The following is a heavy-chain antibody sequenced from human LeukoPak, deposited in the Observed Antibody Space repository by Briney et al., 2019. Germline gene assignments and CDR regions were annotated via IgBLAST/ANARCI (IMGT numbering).Heavy chain of an antibody. Sequence: GGSLRLSCAASGFTFDDYGMSWVRQAPGKGLEWVSGITWDSETTGYADSVKGRFTISRDNAKNSLYLQMNSLRAEDTALYYCARAYTGSRHYYYYYMDVWGKGTTVTVSS. V-gene: IGHV3-20*04. D-gene: IGHD2-2*02. CDR3: ARAYTGSRHYYYYYMDV. CDR1: GFTFDDYG. J-gene: IGHJ6*03. CDR2: ITWDSETT.